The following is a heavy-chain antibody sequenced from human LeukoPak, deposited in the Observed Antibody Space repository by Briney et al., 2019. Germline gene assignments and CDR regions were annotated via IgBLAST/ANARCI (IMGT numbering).Heavy chain of an antibody. Sequence: EPSETLSLTCTVSGGSISSYYWSWIRQPPGKGLEWIGYIYYSGSTNYNPSLKSRVTISVDTSKNQFSLKLSSVTAADTAVYYCARGRVYYDFWSGYSVNKNHYFDYWGQGTLVTVSS. D-gene: IGHD3-3*01. CDR3: ARGRVYYDFWSGYSVNKNHYFDY. CDR1: GGSISSYY. V-gene: IGHV4-59*12. J-gene: IGHJ4*02. CDR2: IYYSGST.